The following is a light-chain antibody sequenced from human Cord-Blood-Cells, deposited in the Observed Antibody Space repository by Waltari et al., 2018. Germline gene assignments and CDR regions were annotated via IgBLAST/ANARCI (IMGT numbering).Light chain of an antibody. Sequence: DIVMTQSPDSLAVSLGERATINGKSSQSVLYSSNKNNYLAWYPQKPGQPPKLLIYWASTRESGVPDRFSGSGSGTDFTLTISSLQAEDVAVYYCQQYYSTPWTFGQGTKVEIK. V-gene: IGKV4-1*01. CDR1: QSVLYSSNKNNY. J-gene: IGKJ1*01. CDR3: QQYYSTPWT. CDR2: WAS.